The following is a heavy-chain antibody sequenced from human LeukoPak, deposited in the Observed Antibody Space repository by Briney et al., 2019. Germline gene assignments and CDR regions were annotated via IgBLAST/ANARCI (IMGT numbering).Heavy chain of an antibody. CDR3: ARFRTFGGIDY. CDR2: MNPNSGNT. D-gene: IGHD3-16*01. V-gene: IGHV1-8*02. CDR1: GYTFTSYG. Sequence: ASVKVSCKASGYTFTSYGISWVRQAPGQGLEWMGWMNPNSGNTGYAQKFQGRVAMTRNTSISTAYMELSSLRSEDTAVYYCARFRTFGGIDYWGQGTLVTVSS. J-gene: IGHJ4*02.